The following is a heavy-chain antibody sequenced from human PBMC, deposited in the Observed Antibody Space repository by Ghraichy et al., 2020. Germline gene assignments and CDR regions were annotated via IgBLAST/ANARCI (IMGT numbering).Heavy chain of an antibody. Sequence: SVKVSCKASGGTFSSYAISWVRQAPGQGLEWMGGIIPIFGTANYAQKFQGRVTITTDESTSTAYMELSSLRSEDTAVYYCARGPTPYYYYYGMDVWGKGTTVTVSS. J-gene: IGHJ6*04. V-gene: IGHV1-69*05. CDR2: IIPIFGTA. CDR3: ARGPTPYYYYYGMDV. CDR1: GGTFSSYA.